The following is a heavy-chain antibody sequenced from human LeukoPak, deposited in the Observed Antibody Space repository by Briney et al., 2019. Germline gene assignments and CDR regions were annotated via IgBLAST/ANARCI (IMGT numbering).Heavy chain of an antibody. CDR3: AAEEIVIVPTATNSYFDT. Sequence: SETLSLTCTVSGGSISGSSYYWGWIRQPPGKGLGWIGSIYYSGSTYYNPSLKSRVTISVDTSKNQFSLRLSSVTTADTAVYYCAAEEIVIVPTATNSYFDTWGQGILVTVSS. CDR2: IYYSGST. D-gene: IGHD2-2*01. CDR1: GGSISGSSYY. V-gene: IGHV4-39*07. J-gene: IGHJ4*02.